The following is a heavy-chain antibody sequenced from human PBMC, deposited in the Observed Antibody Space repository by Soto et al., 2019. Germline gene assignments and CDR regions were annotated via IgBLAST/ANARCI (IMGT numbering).Heavy chain of an antibody. CDR2: ISYDGSNK. V-gene: IGHV3-30*18. CDR3: AKDHYGSGSYSSTNYYYYGMDV. Sequence: QAGGSLRLSCAASGFTFSSYGMHWVRQAPGKGLEWVAVISYDGSNKYYADSVKGRFTISRDNSKNTLYLQMNSLRAEDTAVYYCAKDHYGSGSYSSTNYYYYGMDVWGQGTTVTVSS. D-gene: IGHD3-10*01. J-gene: IGHJ6*02. CDR1: GFTFSSYG.